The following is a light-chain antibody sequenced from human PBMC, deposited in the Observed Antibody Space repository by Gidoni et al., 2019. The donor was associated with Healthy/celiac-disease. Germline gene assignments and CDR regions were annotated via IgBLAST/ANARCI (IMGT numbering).Light chain of an antibody. Sequence: QSVLTQPPSVSGPPGQRVTIPCTGSSSNIGAGYDVPWYQQRPGTAPKLLIYGNSNRPSGVPDRFSGSKSGTSASLAITGLQAEDEADYYCQSYDSSPPWVFGGGTKLTVL. CDR1: SSNIGAGYD. J-gene: IGLJ3*02. V-gene: IGLV1-40*01. CDR2: GNS. CDR3: QSYDSSPPWV.